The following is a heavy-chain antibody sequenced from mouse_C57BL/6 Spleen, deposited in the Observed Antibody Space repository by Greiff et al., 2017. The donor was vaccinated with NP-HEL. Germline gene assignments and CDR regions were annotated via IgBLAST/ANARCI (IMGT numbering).Heavy chain of an antibody. D-gene: IGHD1-1*02. J-gene: IGHJ4*01. CDR3: AREEHYGYSMDY. Sequence: EVKLVESGGGLVKPGGSLKLSCAASGFTFSDYGMHWVRQAPEKGLEWVAYISSGRSTIYYADTVKGRFTISRDNAKNTLFLQMTSLRSEDTAMYYCAREEHYGYSMDYWGQGTSVTVSS. CDR1: GFTFSDYG. CDR2: ISSGRSTI. V-gene: IGHV5-17*01.